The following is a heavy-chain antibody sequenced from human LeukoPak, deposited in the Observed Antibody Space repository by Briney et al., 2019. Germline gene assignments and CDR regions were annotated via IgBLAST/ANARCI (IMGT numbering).Heavy chain of an antibody. CDR1: GGSISSYY. Sequence: SETLSLTCTVSGGSISSYYWGWIRQPPGKGLDWIGSIYYSGSTYYNPSLKSRVTMSVDTSKNQFSLKLSSVTAADTAVYYCARAGSWPTSPFDYWGQGTLVTVSS. J-gene: IGHJ4*02. CDR3: ARAGSWPTSPFDY. CDR2: IYYSGST. V-gene: IGHV4-39*07. D-gene: IGHD3-10*01.